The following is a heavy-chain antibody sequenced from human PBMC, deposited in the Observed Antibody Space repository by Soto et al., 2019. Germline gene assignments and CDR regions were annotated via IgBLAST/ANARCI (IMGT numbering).Heavy chain of an antibody. CDR2: IYYSGST. D-gene: IGHD3-16*02. J-gene: IGHJ3*02. Sequence: SETLSLTCTVSGFSISSFYLSWIRQPPGKGLEWIGYIYYSGSTNYNPSLKSRVTISVDTSKNQFSLKLSSVTAADTAVYYCARADTMIKFGGVIPRANAFDIWGQGTMVTVSS. CDR1: GFSISSFY. V-gene: IGHV4-59*01. CDR3: ARADTMIKFGGVIPRANAFDI.